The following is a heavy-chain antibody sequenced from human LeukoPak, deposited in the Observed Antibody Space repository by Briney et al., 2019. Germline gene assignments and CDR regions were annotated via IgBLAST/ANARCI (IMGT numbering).Heavy chain of an antibody. D-gene: IGHD6-19*01. Sequence: PGGSLRLSCAASGFTFSSYAMHWVRQAPGKGLEWVAVISYDGSNKYYADSVKGRFTISRDNSKNTLYLQMNSLRAEDTAVYYCARDRDSGWSYLDYWGQGTLVTVSS. V-gene: IGHV3-30-3*01. J-gene: IGHJ4*02. CDR2: ISYDGSNK. CDR1: GFTFSSYA. CDR3: ARDRDSGWSYLDY.